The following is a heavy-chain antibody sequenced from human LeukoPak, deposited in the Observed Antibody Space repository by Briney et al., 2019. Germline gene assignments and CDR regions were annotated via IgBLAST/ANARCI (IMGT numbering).Heavy chain of an antibody. D-gene: IGHD5-12*01. Sequence: GSLRLSCAASGFTFSTYAMSWVRQAPGKGLEWVSAVRGSGSDTYYADSVKGRFTISRDNSKNTLHLQMNSLRAEDTAIYYCAKTSRVNSAYDSPFDYWGQGTLVTVSS. CDR3: AKTSRVNSAYDSPFDY. V-gene: IGHV3-23*01. J-gene: IGHJ4*02. CDR1: GFTFSTYA. CDR2: VRGSGSDT.